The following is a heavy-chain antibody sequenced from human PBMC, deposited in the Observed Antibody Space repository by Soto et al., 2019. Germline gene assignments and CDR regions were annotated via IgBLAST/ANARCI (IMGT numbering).Heavy chain of an antibody. D-gene: IGHD1-26*01. CDR3: ARHDSGNYYVAY. CDR1: GGSIRSGTYY. CDR2: IYHSGTT. V-gene: IGHV4-39*01. Sequence: QLQLQESGPGLVKPSETLSLTCTVSGGSIRSGTYYWGWIRQPPGKGLEWIGAIYHSGTTFSNPSLQSRATISVDTSKNQFSLRLRSVTAADTAVYYCARHDSGNYYVAYWGQGTLVTVSS. J-gene: IGHJ4*02.